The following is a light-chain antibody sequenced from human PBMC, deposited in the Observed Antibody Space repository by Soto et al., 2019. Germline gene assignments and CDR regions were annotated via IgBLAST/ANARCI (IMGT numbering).Light chain of an antibody. CDR1: ETVSSY. J-gene: IGKJ5*01. CDR2: DAS. V-gene: IGKV3-11*01. Sequence: LSFSPWDISTLSCMASETVSSYLLWYQQKPGQDPRLLIYDASERATGIPARFSGSGSETDFTLTISSLEPEDFRVYYCLHRMKRLHSFGQRGLLEI. CDR3: LHRMKRLHS.